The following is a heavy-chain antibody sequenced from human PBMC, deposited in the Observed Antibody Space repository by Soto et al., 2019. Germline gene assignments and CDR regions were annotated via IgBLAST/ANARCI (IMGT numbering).Heavy chain of an antibody. J-gene: IGHJ3*02. D-gene: IGHD1-26*01. CDR3: ATVRWELHDAFDI. V-gene: IGHV4-31*03. CDR2: IYHSGMT. CDR1: GGSISTGGYY. Sequence: QVQLQESGPGLVKPSQTLSLTCTVSGGSISTGGYYWSWIRQHPGRGLEWIGYIYHSGMTFSNPSLQSRVAISIDTSKNKFSLKLSSVTAAETAVYYCATVRWELHDAFDIWGQGTVVSVSS.